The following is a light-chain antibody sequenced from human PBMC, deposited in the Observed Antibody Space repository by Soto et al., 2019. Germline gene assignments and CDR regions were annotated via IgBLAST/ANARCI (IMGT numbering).Light chain of an antibody. CDR1: QSMSNY. Sequence: DIQMTQSPSSLSASVGDRVTMTCRASQSMSNYLSWFQQKPGQAPKLLFYAASTLQTGVPTRFSGSRSGTEFTLPISSLQPEDFATYYCQQTYSSPLSFGGGTKLEI. J-gene: IGKJ4*01. CDR2: AAS. V-gene: IGKV1-39*01. CDR3: QQTYSSPLS.